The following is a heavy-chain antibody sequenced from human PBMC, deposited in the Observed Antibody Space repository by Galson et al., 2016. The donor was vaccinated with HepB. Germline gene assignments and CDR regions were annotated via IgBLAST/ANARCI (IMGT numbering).Heavy chain of an antibody. D-gene: IGHD3-10*01. CDR2: TFYRSNSQT. Sequence: CAISGDSVSNNHAAWNWIRQSPSRGLEWLGRTFYRSNSQTDYAPSVESRIIINADTIKNQVSLLVNSVTPEDTAVYYCARVVELGRGFHVWGQGTTVTVSS. J-gene: IGHJ6*02. CDR1: GDSVSNNHAA. V-gene: IGHV6-1*01. CDR3: ARVVELGRGFHV.